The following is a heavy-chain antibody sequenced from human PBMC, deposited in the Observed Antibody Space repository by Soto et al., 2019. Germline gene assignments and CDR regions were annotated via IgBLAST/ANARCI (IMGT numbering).Heavy chain of an antibody. CDR1: GFTFSTYE. CDR3: TFHYYYGMDV. CDR2: IDGSSSTI. D-gene: IGHD3-16*01. J-gene: IGHJ6*02. V-gene: IGHV3-48*03. Sequence: EVQLVESGGGLVQPGGSLRLSCAASGFTFSTYEMNWVRQAPGKGLEWVSYIDGSSSTIYYADSVKGRFTISRDNAKNSLYLQMNSLRAEDTAVYWVTFHYYYGMDVWGQGTTVTVS.